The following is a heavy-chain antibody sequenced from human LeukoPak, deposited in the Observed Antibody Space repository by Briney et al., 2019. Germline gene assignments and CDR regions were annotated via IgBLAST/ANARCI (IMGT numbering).Heavy chain of an antibody. V-gene: IGHV3-74*01. CDR3: ARVGRELTIDY. Sequence: PGGSLRLSCAASGFTFSSYWMHWVRQAPGEGLVWVSRISSDGSSTSYADSVKGRFTISRDNAKNTLYLQMNSLRAEDTAVYYCARVGRELTIDYWAQGTLVIVSS. CDR2: ISSDGSST. J-gene: IGHJ4*02. D-gene: IGHD1-26*01. CDR1: GFTFSSYW.